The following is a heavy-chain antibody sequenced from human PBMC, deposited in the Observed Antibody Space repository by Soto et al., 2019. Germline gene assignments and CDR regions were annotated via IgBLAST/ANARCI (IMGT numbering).Heavy chain of an antibody. V-gene: IGHV3-30-3*01. D-gene: IGHD5-12*01. CDR2: ISYDGSNK. Sequence: QVQLVESGGGVVQPGRSLRLSCAASGFTFSSYAMHWVRQAPGKGLEWVAVISYDGSNKYYADSVKGRFTISRDNSKNTLYLQMNSLRAEDTAVYYCARDFYLGAPRRDGYRGYWGQGTLVTVSS. CDR3: ARDFYLGAPRRDGYRGY. J-gene: IGHJ4*02. CDR1: GFTFSSYA.